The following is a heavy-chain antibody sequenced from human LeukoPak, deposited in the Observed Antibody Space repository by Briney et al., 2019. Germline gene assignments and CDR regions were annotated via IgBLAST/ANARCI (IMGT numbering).Heavy chain of an antibody. CDR2: IYYSGST. D-gene: IGHD6-13*01. Sequence: PSETLSLTCTVSGDSISSSNYYWGWIRQPPGKGLEWIGSIYYSGSTYYNPSLKSRVTISVDTSKNQFSLKLSSVTAADTAVYYCARVGSSSWYGYYYYYMDVWGKGTTVTVSS. V-gene: IGHV4-39*07. J-gene: IGHJ6*03. CDR1: GDSISSSNYY. CDR3: ARVGSSSWYGYYYYYMDV.